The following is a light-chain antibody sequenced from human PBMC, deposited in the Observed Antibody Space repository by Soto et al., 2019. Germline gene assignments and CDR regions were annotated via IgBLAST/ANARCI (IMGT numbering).Light chain of an antibody. J-gene: IGLJ3*02. V-gene: IGLV1-40*01. Sequence: QSVLTQPPSVSGAPGQRVTISCTGSSSNIGAGYDVHWYQQLPGTAPKLLIYGNSNRPSGVPDRFSGSKSGTSASLAITGLQAEDEADYYCQSYDSSLVGVFGGGTPLTVL. CDR3: QSYDSSLVGV. CDR1: SSNIGAGYD. CDR2: GNS.